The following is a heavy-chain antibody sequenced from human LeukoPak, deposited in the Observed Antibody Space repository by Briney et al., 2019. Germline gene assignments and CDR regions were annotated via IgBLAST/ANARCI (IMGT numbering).Heavy chain of an antibody. CDR3: ANLDYYDTELDY. CDR1: GFTFSSYA. Sequence: PGGSLRLSCAASGFTFSSYAMSWVRQAPGKGLEWVSAISGGGSTYYAGSVKGRFTISRDNSKNTLYLQMNSLRAEDTAVYYCANLDYYDTELDYWGQGTLVTVSS. J-gene: IGHJ4*02. V-gene: IGHV3-23*01. CDR2: ISGGGST. D-gene: IGHD3-22*01.